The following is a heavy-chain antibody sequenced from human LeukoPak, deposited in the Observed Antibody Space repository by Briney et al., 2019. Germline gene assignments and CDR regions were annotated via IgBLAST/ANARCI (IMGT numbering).Heavy chain of an antibody. CDR1: GGSISSSSYY. V-gene: IGHV4-39*07. J-gene: IGHJ5*02. CDR2: IYYSGST. Sequence: SETLSLTCTVSGGSISSSSYYWGWIRQPPGKGLEWIGSIYYSGSTYYNPSLKSRVTISVDTSKNQFSLKLSSVTAADTAVYYCARARGFNWFDPWGQGTLVTVSS. CDR3: ARARGFNWFDP.